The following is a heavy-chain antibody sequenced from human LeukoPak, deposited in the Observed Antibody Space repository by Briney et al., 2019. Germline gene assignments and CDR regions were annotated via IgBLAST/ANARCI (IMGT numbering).Heavy chain of an antibody. Sequence: ASVKVSCKASGYTFTGYYVHWVRQAPGQGLEWMGWIDPNSGGTNYAQKLQGRVTMTTDTSTSTAYMELRSLRSDDTAVYYCARDFSGYPEGQFDYWGQGTLVTVSS. CDR3: ARDFSGYPEGQFDY. D-gene: IGHD3-22*01. CDR1: GYTFTGYY. J-gene: IGHJ4*02. CDR2: IDPNSGGT. V-gene: IGHV1-2*02.